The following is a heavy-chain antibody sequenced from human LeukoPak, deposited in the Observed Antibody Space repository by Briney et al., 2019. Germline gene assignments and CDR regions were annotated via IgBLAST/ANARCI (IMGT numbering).Heavy chain of an antibody. Sequence: GGSLRLSCVASGFTFSIYTMSWVRQAPGKGLEWVSSITSSSSSMYSADSVKGRLTISRDNAKNLLYLQMNSLRVEDTAVYYCAGGPGFLIDCWGQGTLVTVSS. J-gene: IGHJ4*02. CDR3: AGGPGFLIDC. V-gene: IGHV3-21*01. D-gene: IGHD3-3*01. CDR2: ITSSSSSM. CDR1: GFTFSIYT.